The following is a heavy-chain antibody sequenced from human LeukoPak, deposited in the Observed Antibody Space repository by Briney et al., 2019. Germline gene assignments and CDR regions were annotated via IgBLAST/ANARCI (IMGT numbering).Heavy chain of an antibody. CDR2: IKQDGSEK. Sequence: PGGSLRLSCAASGFTFSTYAMSWVRQAPGKGLEWVANIKQDGSEKYYVDSVKGRFTISRDNAKNSLYLQMNSLRAEDTAVYYCARSPTMTSLVWGQGTLVTVSS. V-gene: IGHV3-7*01. CDR1: GFTFSTYA. J-gene: IGHJ4*02. D-gene: IGHD3-22*01. CDR3: ARSPTMTSLV.